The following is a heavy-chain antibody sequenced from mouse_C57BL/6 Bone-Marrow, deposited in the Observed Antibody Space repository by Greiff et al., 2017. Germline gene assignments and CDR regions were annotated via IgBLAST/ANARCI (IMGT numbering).Heavy chain of an antibody. Sequence: VQLQQSGAELVRPGTSVKVSCKASGYAFTNYLIEWVKQRPGQGLEWIGVINPGSGGTNYNEKFKGKATLTADNSSSTAYMQLSSLTSEDSAVYFCAIFMDYWGQGTSVTVSS. CDR2: INPGSGGT. CDR3: AIFMDY. J-gene: IGHJ4*01. V-gene: IGHV1-54*01. CDR1: GYAFTNYL.